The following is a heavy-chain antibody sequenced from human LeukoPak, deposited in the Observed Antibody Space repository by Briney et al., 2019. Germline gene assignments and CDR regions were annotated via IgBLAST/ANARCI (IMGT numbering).Heavy chain of an antibody. D-gene: IGHD3-10*01. CDR2: IYYTGST. J-gene: IGHJ4*02. V-gene: IGHV4-39*01. Sequence: SETLSLTCTVSGDSINSGSHYWGGIPQSPGKGLEWIGDIYYTGSTSYNPSLKSRLTISVDTSKNQFSLKLSSVTAADTAVYYCARHVQYFYTSSGYYFDYWGQGALVTVSS. CDR1: GDSINSGSHY. CDR3: ARHVQYFYTSSGYYFDY.